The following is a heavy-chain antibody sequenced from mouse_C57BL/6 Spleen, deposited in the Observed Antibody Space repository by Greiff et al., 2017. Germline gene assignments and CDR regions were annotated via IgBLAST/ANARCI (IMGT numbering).Heavy chain of an antibody. CDR3: ARWDYDGHYYAMDY. CDR2: IYPGSGST. J-gene: IGHJ4*01. V-gene: IGHV1-55*01. Sequence: QVQLQQPGAELVKPGASVKMSCKASGYTFTSYWITWVKQRPGQGLEWIGEIYPGSGSTNYNEKFKSKATLTVDTSSSTAYMQLSSLTSEDSAVYYCARWDYDGHYYAMDYWGQGTSVTVSS. D-gene: IGHD2-4*01. CDR1: GYTFTSYW.